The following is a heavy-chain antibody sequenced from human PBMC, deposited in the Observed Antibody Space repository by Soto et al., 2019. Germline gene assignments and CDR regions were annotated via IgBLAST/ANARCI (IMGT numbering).Heavy chain of an antibody. CDR2: IWYDGSNK. V-gene: IGHV3-33*01. D-gene: IGHD1-26*01. CDR3: ARDGALTRLYYYYYMDV. Sequence: GGSLRLSCAASGFTFSSYGMHWVRQAPGKGLEWVAVIWYDGSNKYYADSVKGRFTISRDNAKNSLYLQMNSLRAEDTAVYYCARDGALTRLYYYYYMDVWGKGTTVTVSS. J-gene: IGHJ6*03. CDR1: GFTFSSYG.